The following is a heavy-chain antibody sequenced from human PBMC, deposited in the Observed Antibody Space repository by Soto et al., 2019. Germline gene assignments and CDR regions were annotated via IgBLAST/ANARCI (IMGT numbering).Heavy chain of an antibody. CDR2: IYYSGST. CDR1: GGSISSSSYY. Sequence: TSETLSLTCTVSGGSISSSSYYWGWIRQPPGKGLEWIGSIYYSGSTYYNPSLKSRVTISVDTSKNQFSLKLSSVTAADTAVYYCARQVWDSTEDYYYGMDVWGQGTTVTVSS. J-gene: IGHJ6*02. V-gene: IGHV4-39*01. D-gene: IGHD3-22*01. CDR3: ARQVWDSTEDYYYGMDV.